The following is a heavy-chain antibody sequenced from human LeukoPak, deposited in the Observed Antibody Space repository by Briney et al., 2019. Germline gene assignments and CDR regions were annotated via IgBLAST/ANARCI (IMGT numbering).Heavy chain of an antibody. CDR3: AKRTGAAGRGYIDY. D-gene: IGHD6-13*01. V-gene: IGHV3-23*01. CDR2: ISGGGGVT. CDR1: GFTFSSSV. Sequence: GGSLRLSCAASGFTFSSSVMTWVRQAPGRGLEWVSAISGGGGVTSFADSVKGRFTISRDNSKNTVYLQMNSLRVDEDTAIYYCAKRTGAAGRGYIDYWGQGTLVTVSS. J-gene: IGHJ4*02.